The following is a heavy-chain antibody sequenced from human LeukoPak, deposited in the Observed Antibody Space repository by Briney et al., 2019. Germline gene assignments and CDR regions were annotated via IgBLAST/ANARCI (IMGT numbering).Heavy chain of an antibody. J-gene: IGHJ4*02. CDR1: GYTFTDFG. CDR2: ISAYNGDP. V-gene: IGHV1-18*01. D-gene: IGHD5-18*01. Sequence: ASVKVSCKASGYTFTDFGISWVRQAPGQGLEWMGWISAYNGDPSYAQKLQGRVTMTTDTSTSTAYLEVRSLRSDDTAVYYCTRDLGVDTTMIFFDYWGQGSLVTVSS. CDR3: TRDLGVDTTMIFFDY.